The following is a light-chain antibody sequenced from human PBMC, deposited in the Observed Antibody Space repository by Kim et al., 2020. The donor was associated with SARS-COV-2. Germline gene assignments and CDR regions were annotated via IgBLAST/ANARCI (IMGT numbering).Light chain of an antibody. CDR2: QDS. V-gene: IGLV3-1*01. CDR1: KLGNKY. CDR3: QAWDSSTAWV. J-gene: IGLJ3*02. Sequence: SSSLPPPPSVSVSPGQTASITCSGDKLGNKYACWYQQKPGQSPVLVIYQDSKRPSGIPERFSGSNSGNTATLTISGTQAMDEADYYCQAWDSSTAWVFGGGTKLTVL.